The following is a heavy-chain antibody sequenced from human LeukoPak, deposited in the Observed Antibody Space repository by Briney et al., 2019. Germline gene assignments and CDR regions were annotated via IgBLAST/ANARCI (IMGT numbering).Heavy chain of an antibody. Sequence: GGSVRHSCAASGFTFSSHSMKCPRQATGKGGEEVASITSSSSYIYYADSVKGRFTISRDNAKNSLYLQMNSLRAEDTAVYYCARDLGDGYTIDYWGQGTLVTVSS. V-gene: IGHV3-21*01. J-gene: IGHJ4*02. D-gene: IGHD5-24*01. CDR1: GFTFSSHS. CDR2: ITSSSSYI. CDR3: ARDLGDGYTIDY.